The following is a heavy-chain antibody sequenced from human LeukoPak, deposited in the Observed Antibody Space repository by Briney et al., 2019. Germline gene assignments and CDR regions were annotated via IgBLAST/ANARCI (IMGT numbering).Heavy chain of an antibody. J-gene: IGHJ4*02. V-gene: IGHV1-2*02. Sequence: ASVKVSCKASGYSFVAYYIHWVRQTPGQGLEWLGWSNPNTGGTNYAPRFHGRVTLTRDTSNNTAYMELSRLTSDDTAVYYCARISRGGNSNHDFHDLWGQGTLVTVSS. CDR1: GYSFVAYY. CDR2: SNPNTGGT. CDR3: ARISRGGNSNHDFHDL. D-gene: IGHD4-23*01.